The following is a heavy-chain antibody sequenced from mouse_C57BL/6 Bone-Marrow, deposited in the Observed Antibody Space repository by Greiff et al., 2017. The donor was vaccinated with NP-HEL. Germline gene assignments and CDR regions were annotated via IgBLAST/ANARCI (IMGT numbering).Heavy chain of an antibody. V-gene: IGHV1-26*01. J-gene: IGHJ1*03. Sequence: EVQLQQSGPELVKPGASVKISCKASGYTFTDYYMNWVKQSHGKSLEWIGDINPNNGGTSYNQKFKGKATLTVDKSSSTAYMELRSLTSEDSAVYYCLITTVVRYFDVWGTGTTVTVSS. CDR2: INPNNGGT. CDR3: LITTVVRYFDV. CDR1: GYTFTDYY. D-gene: IGHD1-1*01.